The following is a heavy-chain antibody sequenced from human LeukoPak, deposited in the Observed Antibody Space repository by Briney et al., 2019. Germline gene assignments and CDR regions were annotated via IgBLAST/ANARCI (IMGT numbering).Heavy chain of an antibody. CDR2: INHSGST. Sequence: SETLSLTCAVYGGSFSGYYWSWTRQPPGKGLEWIGEINHSGSTNYNPSLKSRVTISVDTSKNQFSLKLSSVTAADTAVYYCARRAWYYYGSGSYFWFDPWGQGTLVTVSS. V-gene: IGHV4-34*01. D-gene: IGHD3-10*01. J-gene: IGHJ5*02. CDR1: GGSFSGYY. CDR3: ARRAWYYYGSGSYFWFDP.